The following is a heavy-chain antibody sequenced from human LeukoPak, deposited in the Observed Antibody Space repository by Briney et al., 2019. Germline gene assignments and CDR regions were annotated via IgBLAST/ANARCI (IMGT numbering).Heavy chain of an antibody. CDR1: GGSISSGGYY. D-gene: IGHD2-8*02. Sequence: SETLSLTCTVSGGSISSGGYYWSWIRQPPGKGLEWIGYIYYSGSTYYNPSLKSRVTISVDTSKNQFSLKLSSVTAADTAVYYCARDPTLVGFDYWGQGTLITVSS. CDR3: ARDPTLVGFDY. J-gene: IGHJ4*02. V-gene: IGHV4-30-2*01. CDR2: IYYSGST.